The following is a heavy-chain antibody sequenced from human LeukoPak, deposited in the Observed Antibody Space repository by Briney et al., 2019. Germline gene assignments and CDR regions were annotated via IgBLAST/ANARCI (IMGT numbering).Heavy chain of an antibody. CDR3: AKVPDYYGSGRYH. D-gene: IGHD3-10*01. CDR1: GITFSSYG. CDR2: ISSTGGTT. J-gene: IGHJ4*02. V-gene: IGHV3-23*01. Sequence: PGGSLRLSCAASGITFSSYGMSWVRQAPGKGLEWVSSISSTGGTTYYADSVKGRFTISRDNSKNTLYLQMNSLRAEDTAVYYCAKVPDYYGSGRYHWGQGTLVTVSS.